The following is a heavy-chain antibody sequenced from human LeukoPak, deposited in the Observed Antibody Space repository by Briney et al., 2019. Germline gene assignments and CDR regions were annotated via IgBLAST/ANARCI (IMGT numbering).Heavy chain of an antibody. CDR2: INAGNGNT. CDR1: GYTFTSYA. J-gene: IGHJ4*02. D-gene: IGHD2-8*01. CDR3: ASYRYCTNGVCYIRYYFDY. Sequence: ASVNVSCTASGYTFTSYAMHWVRQAPGQRLEWMGWINAGNGNTKYSQKFQGRVTITRDTSASTAYMELSSLRSEDTAVYYCASYRYCTNGVCYIRYYFDYWGQGTLVTVSS. V-gene: IGHV1-3*01.